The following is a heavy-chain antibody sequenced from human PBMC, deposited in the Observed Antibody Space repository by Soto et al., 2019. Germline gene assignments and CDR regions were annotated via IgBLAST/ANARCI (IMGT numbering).Heavy chain of an antibody. CDR1: GASVINDY. Sequence: QVQLQESGPGVVKPSETLSLTCTVTGASVINDYWNWIRQPPGKGLEWIGFVYDSGSTSYNSSLKRRLTISVDTYKNQFSLKLSSVTAADTAVYYCVRQVGATGSYSYAVWGQGTMVTVSS. D-gene: IGHD1-26*01. J-gene: IGHJ3*01. CDR2: VYDSGST. V-gene: IGHV4-59*02. CDR3: VRQVGATGSYSYAV.